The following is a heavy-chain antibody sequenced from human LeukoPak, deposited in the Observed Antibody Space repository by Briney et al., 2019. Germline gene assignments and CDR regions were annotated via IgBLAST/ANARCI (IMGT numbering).Heavy chain of an antibody. CDR3: ARVRAARLSYFDY. CDR2: IIPIFGTA. Sequence: SVKVSCKASGGTFSSYAISWVRQAPGQGLEWMGGIIPIFGTANYAQKFQGRVTITADESTSTAYMELSSLRSEDTAVYYRARVRAARLSYFDYWGQGTLVTVSS. D-gene: IGHD6-6*01. CDR1: GGTFSSYA. J-gene: IGHJ4*02. V-gene: IGHV1-69*01.